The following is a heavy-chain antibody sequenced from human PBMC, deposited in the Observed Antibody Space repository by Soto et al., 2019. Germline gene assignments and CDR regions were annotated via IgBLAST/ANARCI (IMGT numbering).Heavy chain of an antibody. V-gene: IGHV3-30-3*01. J-gene: IGHJ4*02. CDR3: ARPSTFEWMAKDKLDX. D-gene: IGHD3-9*01. CDR1: GFTFSSYA. Sequence: GGSLRLSFAASGFTFSSYAMHWVRQAPGKGLEWVSFISYDGSNKYYADSVKGRFTISRDNSKNTLYLQMNSLRAEDTAVYYCARPSTFEWMAKDKLDXWGQGTLVTVSX. CDR2: ISYDGSNK.